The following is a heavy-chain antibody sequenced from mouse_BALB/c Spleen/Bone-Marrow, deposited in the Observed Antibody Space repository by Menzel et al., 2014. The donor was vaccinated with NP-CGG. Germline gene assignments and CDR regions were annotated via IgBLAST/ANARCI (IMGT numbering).Heavy chain of an antibody. J-gene: IGHJ3*01. D-gene: IGHD2-4*01. CDR3: ARDMITTRGFAY. CDR2: TNSNGGST. Sequence: EVKLVESGGGLVQPGGSLKLSCAASGFTFSSYGMSWVRQTPDKRLELVATTNSNGGSTYYPDSVKGRFTISRDNAKNTLYLQMSSLKSEDTAMYYCARDMITTRGFAYWGQGTLVTVSA. V-gene: IGHV5-6-3*01. CDR1: GFTFSSYG.